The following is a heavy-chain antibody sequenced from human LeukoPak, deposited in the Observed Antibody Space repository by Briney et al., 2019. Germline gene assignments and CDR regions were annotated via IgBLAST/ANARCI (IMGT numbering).Heavy chain of an antibody. CDR2: IYYSGST. CDR3: ARSIPTSLRYRGYYFDY. D-gene: IGHD1-1*01. Sequence: SETLSLTCTVSGGSISSGGYYWSWIRQHPGKGLEWIGYIYYSGSTYYNPSLKSRVTISVDTSKNQFSLKLSSVTAADTAVYYCARSIPTSLRYRGYYFDYWGQGTLVTVSS. V-gene: IGHV4-31*03. CDR1: GGSISSGGYY. J-gene: IGHJ4*02.